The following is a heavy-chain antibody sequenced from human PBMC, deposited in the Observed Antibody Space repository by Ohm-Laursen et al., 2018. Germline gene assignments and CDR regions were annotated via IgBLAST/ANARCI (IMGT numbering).Heavy chain of an antibody. CDR3: AKESSTSFYYYYGMDV. CDR1: GFTFDDYA. D-gene: IGHD2-2*01. CDR2: ISWNSGSI. V-gene: IGHV3-9*01. Sequence: SLRLSCAASGFTFDDYAMHWVRQAPGRGLEWVSGISWNSGSIGYADSVKGRFTISRDNAKNSLHLQMNSLRAEDTALYYCAKESSTSFYYYYGMDVWGQGTTVTVSS. J-gene: IGHJ6*02.